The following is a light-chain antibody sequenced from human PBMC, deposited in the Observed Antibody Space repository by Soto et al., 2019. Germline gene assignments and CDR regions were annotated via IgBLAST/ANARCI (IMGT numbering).Light chain of an antibody. Sequence: DIQMTQSPSSLSASVGDRVTLTCQASQDISKYLNWYQQKPGTAPKLLIHDTSVLKTGVPSRFIGTRSGTDFNFTITSLQPEDLATYYCHQFDTLPGTFGGGTKVEIK. J-gene: IGKJ4*01. CDR3: HQFDTLPGT. CDR2: DTS. V-gene: IGKV1-33*01. CDR1: QDISKY.